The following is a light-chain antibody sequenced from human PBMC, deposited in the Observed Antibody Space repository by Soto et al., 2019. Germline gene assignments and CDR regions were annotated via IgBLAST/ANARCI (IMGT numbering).Light chain of an antibody. J-gene: IGKJ3*01. CDR2: AAS. V-gene: IGKV3-20*01. Sequence: EIVLTQSPDTLSLSPGEIATLSCRASQSVSSYLAWYQQKPGQAPRLLIYAASTRATGVPDRFSGTGSGTDFALTISRLETDDSAVYYCQKYGGSPFNFGPGTKVDIK. CDR1: QSVSSY. CDR3: QKYGGSPFN.